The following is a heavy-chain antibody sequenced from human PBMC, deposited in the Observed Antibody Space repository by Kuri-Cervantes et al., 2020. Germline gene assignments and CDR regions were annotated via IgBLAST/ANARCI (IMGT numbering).Heavy chain of an antibody. CDR3: ARGLGVYSVFIFDP. J-gene: IGHJ5*02. Sequence: SETLSLTCTVSGGSISSGSYYWSWIRQPAGKGLEWIGRIYTSGSTNYNPSLKSRVTISVDTSKNQFSLKLSSVTATDTAVYYCARGLGVYSVFIFDPWGQGTLVTVSS. CDR1: GGSISSGSYY. D-gene: IGHD6-13*01. CDR2: IYTSGST. V-gene: IGHV4-61*02.